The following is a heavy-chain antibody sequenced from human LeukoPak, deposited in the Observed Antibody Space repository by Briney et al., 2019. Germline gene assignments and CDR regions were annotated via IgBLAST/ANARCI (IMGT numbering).Heavy chain of an antibody. CDR2: ISAYNGNT. J-gene: IGHJ4*02. Sequence: GASVKVSCKASGYTFTSYGISWVRQAPGQGLEWMGWISAYNGNTNYAQKLQGRVTMTTDTSTSTAYMELRSLRADDTAVYYCARDQPPYYYGSGSSPFDYWGQGTLVTVSS. V-gene: IGHV1-18*01. D-gene: IGHD3-10*01. CDR1: GYTFTSYG. CDR3: ARDQPPYYYGSGSSPFDY.